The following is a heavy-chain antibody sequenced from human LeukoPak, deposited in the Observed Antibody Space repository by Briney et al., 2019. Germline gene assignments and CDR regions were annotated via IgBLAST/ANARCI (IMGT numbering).Heavy chain of an antibody. D-gene: IGHD5-18*01. CDR2: IPYDGSNK. J-gene: IGHJ4*02. Sequence: GSLRLSCAASGFTFSGYGMHWVRQAPGKGLEWVAVIPYDGSNKYYADSVKGRFTISRDNSKNTLYLQMNSLRAEDTAVYYCATTRYTAMVYFDYWGQGTLVTVSS. V-gene: IGHV3-30*03. CDR3: ATTRYTAMVYFDY. CDR1: GFTFSGYG.